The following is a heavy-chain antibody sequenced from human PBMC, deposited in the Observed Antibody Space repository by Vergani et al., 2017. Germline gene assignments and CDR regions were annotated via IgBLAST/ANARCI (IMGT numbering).Heavy chain of an antibody. J-gene: IGHJ4*02. CDR2: INAGNGNT. Sequence: QVQLVQSGAEVKKPGASVKVSCKASGYTFTSYAMHWVRQAPGQRLEWMGWINAGNGNTKYSQKFQGRVTITRDTSASTAYMELSSLRSEDTAVYYCARDRVLTYPYYFDYWGQGTLVTVSS. V-gene: IGHV1-3*01. CDR3: ARDRVLTYPYYFDY. CDR1: GYTFTSYA. D-gene: IGHD3-9*01.